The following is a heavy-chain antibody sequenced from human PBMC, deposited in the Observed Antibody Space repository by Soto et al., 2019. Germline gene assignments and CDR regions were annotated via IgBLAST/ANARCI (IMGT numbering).Heavy chain of an antibody. CDR2: ISGSGGST. J-gene: IGHJ4*02. Sequence: GGSLRLSCAASGFTFSSYAMSWVRQAPGKGLEWVSAISGSGGSTYYADSVKGRFTISRDNSKNTLYLQMNSLRAEDTAVYYCARGDCSSTRCLQIDYWGQGTLVTVSS. D-gene: IGHD2-2*01. CDR3: ARGDCSSTRCLQIDY. CDR1: GFTFSSYA. V-gene: IGHV3-23*01.